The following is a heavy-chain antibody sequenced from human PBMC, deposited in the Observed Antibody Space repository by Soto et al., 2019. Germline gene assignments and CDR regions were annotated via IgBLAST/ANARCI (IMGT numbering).Heavy chain of an antibody. CDR3: ASRSCSGGSCYSGLDY. CDR2: IYYSGST. CDR1: GGSISSSSYY. D-gene: IGHD2-15*01. V-gene: IGHV4-39*01. Sequence: SETLSLTCTVSGGSISSSSYYWGWIRQPPGKGLEWIGSIYYSGSTYYNPSLKSRVTISVDTSKNQFSLKLSSVTAADTAVYYCASRSCSGGSCYSGLDYWGQGTLVTVSS. J-gene: IGHJ4*02.